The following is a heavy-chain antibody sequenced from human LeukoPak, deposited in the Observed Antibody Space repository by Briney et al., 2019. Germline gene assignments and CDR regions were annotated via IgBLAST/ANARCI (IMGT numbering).Heavy chain of an antibody. CDR3: AKDGLGWASPTTGGTNWFDP. Sequence: GGSLRLSCAASGFTFSSYSMNWVRQAPGKGLEWVSSISSSSIYIYYADSVKGRFTISRDNSKNTLYLQMNSLRAEDTAVYYCAKDGLGWASPTTGGTNWFDPWGQGTLVTVSS. V-gene: IGHV3-21*04. CDR1: GFTFSSYS. CDR2: ISSSSIYI. J-gene: IGHJ5*02. D-gene: IGHD3/OR15-3a*01.